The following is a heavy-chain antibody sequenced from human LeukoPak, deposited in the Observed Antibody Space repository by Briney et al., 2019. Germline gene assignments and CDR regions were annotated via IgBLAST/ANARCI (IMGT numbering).Heavy chain of an antibody. Sequence: ATVKVSCKADGYTFTNYGISWVRQAPGQGLEWMGWISVYNGNTKYAQKFQGRVTMTTATPNRIAYMELRSMRSDDMAMYYCARGGYYHWGSYPPYYFDYWGQGTLVTVSS. CDR3: ARGGYYHWGSYPPYYFDY. D-gene: IGHD3-16*02. V-gene: IGHV1-18*03. CDR2: ISVYNGNT. CDR1: GYTFTNYG. J-gene: IGHJ4*02.